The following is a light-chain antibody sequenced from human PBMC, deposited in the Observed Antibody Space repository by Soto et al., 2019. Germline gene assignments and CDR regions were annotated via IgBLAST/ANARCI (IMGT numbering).Light chain of an antibody. Sequence: DIQMTQSPSTLSASVGDRVTITCRASQSLGIWLAWHQQKPGKAPKLLIYDASTLKSGVPSRFSGSGSGTKFTLTISSLQPDDFATYYSQEYNSYSGTFGQGTKLDIK. CDR3: QEYNSYSGT. J-gene: IGKJ1*01. CDR1: QSLGIW. V-gene: IGKV1-5*01. CDR2: DAS.